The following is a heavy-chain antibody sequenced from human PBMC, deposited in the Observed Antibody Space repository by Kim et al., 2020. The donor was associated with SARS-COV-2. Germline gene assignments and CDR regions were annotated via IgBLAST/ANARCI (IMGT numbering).Heavy chain of an antibody. J-gene: IGHJ4*02. CDR3: ASGNRAVARIPFDY. CDR2: IWYDGSNK. CDR1: GFTFSSYG. Sequence: GGSLRLSCAASGFTFSSYGMHWVRQAPGKGLEWVAVIWYDGSNKYYADSEKGRFTISRDNSKNTLYLQMNSLRAEDTAVYYCASGNRAVARIPFDYWGQGTLVTVSS. D-gene: IGHD6-19*01. V-gene: IGHV3-33*01.